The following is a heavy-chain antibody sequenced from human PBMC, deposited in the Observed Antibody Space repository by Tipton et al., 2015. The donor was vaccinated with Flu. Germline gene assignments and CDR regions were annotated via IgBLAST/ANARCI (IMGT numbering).Heavy chain of an antibody. D-gene: IGHD3-22*01. CDR3: ARDPKHRHSSGYYELGWFDP. Sequence: SLRLSCAASGFTFDDYAMHWVRQAPGKGLEWVAVISYDGSNKYYADSVKGRFTISRDNSRNTLYLQMNSLRAEDTAVYYCARDPKHRHSSGYYELGWFDPWGQGTLVTVSS. J-gene: IGHJ5*02. V-gene: IGHV3-30-3*01. CDR2: ISYDGSNK. CDR1: GFTFDDYA.